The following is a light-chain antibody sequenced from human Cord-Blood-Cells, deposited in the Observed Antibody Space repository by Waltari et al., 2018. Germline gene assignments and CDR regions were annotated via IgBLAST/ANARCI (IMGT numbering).Light chain of an antibody. Sequence: QSALTQPASVSGSPGPSIPLSCPGPSSDVGSYNLVSLYHQHPGKAPKRMIFEGSKPPSGVSNRFSGSKAGNTAFLTISGLQAEDEADYYCCSYAGSSTYVVFGGGTKLTVL. J-gene: IGLJ2*01. CDR3: CSYAGSSTYVV. CDR1: SSDVGSYNL. V-gene: IGLV2-23*01. CDR2: EGS.